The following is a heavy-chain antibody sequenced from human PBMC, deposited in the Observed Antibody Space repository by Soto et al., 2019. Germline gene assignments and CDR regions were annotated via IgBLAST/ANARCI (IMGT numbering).Heavy chain of an antibody. CDR3: ARGYSIDS. V-gene: IGHV3-7*03. J-gene: IGHJ5*01. CDR2: IKQSGSET. D-gene: IGHD5-18*01. CDR1: GFTFSSYW. Sequence: EVQLVESGGGLVQPGGSLRLSCVASGFTFSSYWMTWVRQAPGKGLEWVANIKQSGSETYYVDSVKGRFTISRDDAKNSLYLQMNTLRAEDTAVYYCARGYSIDSWGQGTLVTVSS.